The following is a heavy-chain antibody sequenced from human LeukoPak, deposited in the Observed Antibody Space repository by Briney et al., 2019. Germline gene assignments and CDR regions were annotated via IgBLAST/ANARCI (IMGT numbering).Heavy chain of an antibody. J-gene: IGHJ4*02. CDR1: EFTFSSYG. Sequence: GGSLRLSCEASEFTFSSYGMHWVRQAPGKGLEWVSFIRYDGSYEYYVDSVKGRFTISRDNSKNTLYLQMNSLRAEDTAVYYCAKGSVRGVIWYWGQGTLVTVSS. CDR3: AKGSVRGVIWY. V-gene: IGHV3-30*02. D-gene: IGHD3-10*02. CDR2: IRYDGSYE.